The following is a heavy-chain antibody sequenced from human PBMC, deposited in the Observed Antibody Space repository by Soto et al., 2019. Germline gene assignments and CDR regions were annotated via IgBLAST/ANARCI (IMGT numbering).Heavy chain of an antibody. CDR1: GGSISSYY. D-gene: IGHD3-10*01. CDR3: ARGHYYGSGSYEY. V-gene: IGHV4-59*01. Sequence: QVQLQASGPGLVKPSETLSLTCTVSGGSISSYYWSWIRQPPGKGLEWIGYIYYSGSTNYNPSLQSRVTISVDTSKNQFSLKLSSVTAADTAVYYCARGHYYGSGSYEYGGQGTLVTVSS. J-gene: IGHJ4*02. CDR2: IYYSGST.